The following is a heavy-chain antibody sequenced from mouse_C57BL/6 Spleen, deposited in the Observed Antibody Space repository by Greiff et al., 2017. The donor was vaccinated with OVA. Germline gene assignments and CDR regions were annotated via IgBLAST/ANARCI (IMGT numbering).Heavy chain of an antibody. CDR2: ISDGGSYT. J-gene: IGHJ3*01. D-gene: IGHD1-1*01. CDR3: ERGGITTVVAPY. Sequence: EVMLVESGGGLVKPGGSLKLSCAASGFTFSSYAMSWVRQTPEKRLEWVATISDGGSYTYYPDNVKGRFTISRDNAKNNLYLQMSHLKSEDTAMCYWERGGITTVVAPYWGQGTLVTVSA. V-gene: IGHV5-4*03. CDR1: GFTFSSYA.